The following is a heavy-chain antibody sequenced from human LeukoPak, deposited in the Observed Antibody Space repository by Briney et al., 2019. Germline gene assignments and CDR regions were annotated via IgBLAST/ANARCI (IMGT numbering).Heavy chain of an antibody. CDR1: GFTFSSYS. CDR2: ISSSSTYI. CDR3: AKDRASGSYGSYFDY. J-gene: IGHJ4*02. Sequence: GGSLRLSCAASGFTFSSYSMNWVRQAPGKGLEWVSFISSSSTYIYYADSVKGRFTISRDNSKNTLYLQMNSLRAEDTAVYYCAKDRASGSYGSYFDYWGQGTLVTVSS. V-gene: IGHV3-21*01. D-gene: IGHD1-26*01.